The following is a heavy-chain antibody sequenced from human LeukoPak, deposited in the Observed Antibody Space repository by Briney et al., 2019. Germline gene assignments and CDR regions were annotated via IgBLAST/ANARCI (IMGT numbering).Heavy chain of an antibody. V-gene: IGHV3-30*18. CDR1: GFTFSSYG. J-gene: IGHJ4*02. CDR3: AKDVGGVYLRYFDWSAKGAFDY. Sequence: GGSLRLSCAASGFTFSSYGMHWVRQAPGKGLEWVAVISYDGSNKYYADSVKGRFTISRDNSKNTLYLLMNSLRAEDTAVYYCAKDVGGVYLRYFDWSAKGAFDYWGQGTLVTVSS. D-gene: IGHD3-9*01. CDR2: ISYDGSNK.